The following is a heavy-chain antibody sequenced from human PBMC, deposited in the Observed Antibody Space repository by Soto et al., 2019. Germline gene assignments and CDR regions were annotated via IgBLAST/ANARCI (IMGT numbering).Heavy chain of an antibody. CDR2: ISYDGSNK. CDR3: ARDHKRGYYYYYGMDV. Sequence: QVQLVESGGGVVQPGRSLRLSCAASGFTFSSYAMHWVRQAPGKGLESVAVISYDGSNKYYADSVKGRFTISRDNSKNTLYLQMNSLRAEDTAVYYCARDHKRGYYYYYGMDVWGQGTTVTVSS. D-gene: IGHD3-10*01. V-gene: IGHV3-30-3*01. J-gene: IGHJ6*02. CDR1: GFTFSSYA.